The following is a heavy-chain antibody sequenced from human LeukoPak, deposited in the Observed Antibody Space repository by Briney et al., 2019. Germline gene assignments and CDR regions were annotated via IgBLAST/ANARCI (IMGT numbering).Heavy chain of an antibody. V-gene: IGHV1-46*03. D-gene: IGHD2-15*01. CDR2: INPRGGST. CDR1: GHSFANYC. J-gene: IGHJ4*02. Sequence: ASVKVSCKSSGHSFANYCKHWLQLAPGQGLEWMGIINPRGGSTTYAQKFQGRVTMTRDTSTSTVYMELSSLISQDTAVYYWAITVRAIAGYYFDYGGQGTLVTVSS. CDR3: AITVRAIAGYYFDY.